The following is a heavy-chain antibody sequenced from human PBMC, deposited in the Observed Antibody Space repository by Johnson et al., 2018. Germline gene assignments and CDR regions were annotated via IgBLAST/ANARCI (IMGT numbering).Heavy chain of an antibody. Sequence: QVQLQESGPGLVKPSETLSLTCTVSGGSISSYYWSWIRQPPGKGLEWIGYIYYSGSTNYNPSLKSRLTISVDTSTNQFSLNLNSVTAADTAVYVCARVTRGSRGGMDVWGQGTTVTVSS. V-gene: IGHV4-59*12. CDR1: GGSISSYY. D-gene: IGHD3-10*01. CDR3: ARVTRGSRGGMDV. CDR2: IYYSGST. J-gene: IGHJ6*02.